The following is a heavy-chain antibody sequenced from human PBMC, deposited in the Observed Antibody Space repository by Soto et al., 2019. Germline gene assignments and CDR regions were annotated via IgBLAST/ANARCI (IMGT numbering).Heavy chain of an antibody. D-gene: IGHD2-15*01. V-gene: IGHV1-8*02. CDR1: GYTFTSYY. J-gene: IGHJ6*03. CDR3: ARGPAPPHCSGGSCYPYYYYYYMDV. Sequence: ASVKVSCKASGYTFTSYYMHWVRQATGQGLEWMGWMNPNSGNTGYAQKFQGRVTMTRNTSISTAYMELSSLRSEDTAVYYCARGPAPPHCSGGSCYPYYYYYYMDVWGKGTTVTVSS. CDR2: MNPNSGNT.